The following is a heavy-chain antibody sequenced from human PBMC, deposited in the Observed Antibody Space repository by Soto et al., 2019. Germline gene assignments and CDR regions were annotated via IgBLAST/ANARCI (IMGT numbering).Heavy chain of an antibody. CDR2: ISSSSGTI. D-gene: IGHD3-22*01. V-gene: IGHV3-48*01. CDR3: AKKSSNYYDSSGYSDY. CDR1: XFTFSSYS. Sequence: PGGSLRLSCAASXFTFSSYSMNWVRQAPGKGLEWVSYISSSSGTIFYTDSVKGRFTVSRDNAKNSLYLQMNSLGAEDTAVYYCAKKSSNYYDSSGYSDYWGQGTLVTVSS. J-gene: IGHJ4*02.